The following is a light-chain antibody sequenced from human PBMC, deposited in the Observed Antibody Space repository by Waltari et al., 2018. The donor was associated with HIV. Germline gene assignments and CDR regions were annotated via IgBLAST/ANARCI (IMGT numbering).Light chain of an antibody. Sequence: DIVMTQHPPSLSVTPGQPASISCNSSQSLKHTDGKTYLYWYLQRPGQSPQVLIYEVSNRFPGVPDRFSGSGSGTHFTLKIARVAAEDVGSYYCMQSLHLLYTFGQGTTLEIK. CDR3: MQSLHLLYT. J-gene: IGKJ2*01. V-gene: IGKV2D-29*02. CDR2: EVS. CDR1: QSLKHTDGKTY.